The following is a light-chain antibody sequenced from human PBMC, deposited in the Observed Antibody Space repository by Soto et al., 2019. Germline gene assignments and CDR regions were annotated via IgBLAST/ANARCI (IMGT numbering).Light chain of an antibody. CDR3: SSYAGSVCFV. CDR1: SSDVGGYNF. J-gene: IGLJ1*01. Sequence: QSVLTQPPSASGSPGQSVTISCTGTSSDVGGYNFVSWYQHHPGKAPKLVIFEVTKRPSGVPDRFSGSKSGNTASLTVSGLQAEDEVDYYCSSYAGSVCFVFGTGTKSPS. V-gene: IGLV2-8*01. CDR2: EVT.